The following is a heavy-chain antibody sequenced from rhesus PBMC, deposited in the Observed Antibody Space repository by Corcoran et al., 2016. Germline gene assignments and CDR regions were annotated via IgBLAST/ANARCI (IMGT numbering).Heavy chain of an antibody. CDR1: GGSVSSSNW. Sequence: QVQLQESGPGLVKPSETLSLTCAVSGGSVSSSNWWSWIRQPPGKGLEWIGYISGSSGSTYYNPSLKSRVTISTDTSKTQFSLKLSSVTAADTAVYYCAGDAVPFDYWGQGVLVTVSS. J-gene: IGHJ4*01. V-gene: IGHV4-65*01. CDR3: AGDAVPFDY. D-gene: IGHD6-13*01. CDR2: ISGSSGST.